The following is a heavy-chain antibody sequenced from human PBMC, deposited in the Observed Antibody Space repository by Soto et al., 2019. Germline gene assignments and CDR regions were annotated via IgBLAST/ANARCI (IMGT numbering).Heavy chain of an antibody. J-gene: IGHJ6*02. CDR3: ARSRNLDV. V-gene: IGHV4-34*01. CDR1: GGSFSGWH. CDR2: ASHTGGT. Sequence: QVQVQQWGAGLLKFSETLSLTCAVNGGSFSGWHWNWIRQPPGKGLEWIGEASHTGGTNYNPSLESRVTISVDRSRNQLSLKLTSVSAADTAVYYCARSRNLDVWGPGTTVIV. D-gene: IGHD1-1*01.